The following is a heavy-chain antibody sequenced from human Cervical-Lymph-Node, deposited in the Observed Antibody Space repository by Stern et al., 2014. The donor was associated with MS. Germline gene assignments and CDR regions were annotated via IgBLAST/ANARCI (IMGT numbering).Heavy chain of an antibody. Sequence: VQLVESGGGVVQPGRSLRLSCAASGFTFSSYAMYWVRQAPGKGLEWVTVISYDGGTKYYADSVKGRFTASRDNSKSTFDLQMSSLRPEDTAVYYCARGRAIVGLDYWGQGTLVTVSS. J-gene: IGHJ4*02. V-gene: IGHV3-30*04. D-gene: IGHD1-26*01. CDR1: GFTFSSYA. CDR3: ARGRAIVGLDY. CDR2: ISYDGGTK.